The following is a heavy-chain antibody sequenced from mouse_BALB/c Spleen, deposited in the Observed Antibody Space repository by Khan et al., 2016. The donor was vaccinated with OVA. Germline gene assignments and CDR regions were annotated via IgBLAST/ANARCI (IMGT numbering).Heavy chain of an antibody. CDR3: ARGGYAGCAY. CDR2: IFPGSGTP. J-gene: IGHJ3*01. D-gene: IGHD2-14*01. CDR1: GYTFTDYV. V-gene: IGHV1-77*01. Sequence: QIQLVQSGPELVKPGASLKVSCKASGYTFTDYVIGWVKQRTSQGLEWIGDIFPGSGTPYYNETFKDKATLTADKSSNTAYLQLSSLTSEASAAYFGARGGYAGCAYWGQGTLVTVAA.